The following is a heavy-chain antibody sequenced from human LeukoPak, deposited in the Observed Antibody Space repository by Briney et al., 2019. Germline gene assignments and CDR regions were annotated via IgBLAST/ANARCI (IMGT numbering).Heavy chain of an antibody. CDR2: INHSGST. CDR3: ARGGFIVLMVYAAFDP. V-gene: IGHV4-34*01. Sequence: SETLSLTCAVYGGSFSGYYWSWIRQPPGKGLEWIGEINHSGSTNYNPSLKSRVTISVDTSKNQSSLKLSSVTAADTAVYYCARGGFIVLMVYAAFDPWGQGTLVTVSS. D-gene: IGHD2-8*01. CDR1: GGSFSGYY. J-gene: IGHJ5*02.